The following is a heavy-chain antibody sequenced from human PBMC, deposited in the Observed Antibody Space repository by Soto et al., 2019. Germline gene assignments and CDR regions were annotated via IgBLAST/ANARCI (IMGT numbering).Heavy chain of an antibody. V-gene: IGHV4-59*04. CDR3: ARDRYYDSSGYYYRTSWFDP. J-gene: IGHJ5*02. CDR2: IYYSGST. Sequence: SETLSLTCTVSGGSISSYYWSWIRQPPGKGLEWIGYIYYSGSTYYNPSLKSRVTISVDTSKNQFSLKLSSVTAADTAVYYCARDRYYDSSGYYYRTSWFDPWGQGTLVTVSS. CDR1: GGSISSYY. D-gene: IGHD3-22*01.